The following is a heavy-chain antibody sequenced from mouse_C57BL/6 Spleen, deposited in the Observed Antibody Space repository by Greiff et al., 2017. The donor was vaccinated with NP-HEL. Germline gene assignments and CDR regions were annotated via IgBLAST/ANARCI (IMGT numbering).Heavy chain of an antibody. CDR3: ARRRLGRGDFDY. V-gene: IGHV5-17*01. CDR2: ISSGSSTI. CDR1: GFTFSDYG. Sequence: EVQLVESGGGLVKPGGSLKLSCAASGFTFSDYGMHWVRQAPEKGLEWVAYISSGSSTIYYADTVKGRFTISRDNAKNTLVLQMTSLRSEDTAMYYCARRRLGRGDFDYWGQGTTLTVSS. J-gene: IGHJ2*01. D-gene: IGHD4-1*01.